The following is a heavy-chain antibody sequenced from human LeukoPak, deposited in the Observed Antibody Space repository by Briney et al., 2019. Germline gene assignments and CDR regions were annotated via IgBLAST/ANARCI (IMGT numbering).Heavy chain of an antibody. Sequence: GGSLRLSCAASGFTFSSFGIHWVRQAPGKGLEWVAVISDDGRTKYYAASVEGRFTISRDNSRNTLYLQMNSLRAEDTAVYYCAKEGYSGYVHNWFDPWGQGTLVTVSS. V-gene: IGHV3-30*18. CDR3: AKEGYSGYVHNWFDP. D-gene: IGHD5-12*01. J-gene: IGHJ5*02. CDR1: GFTFSSFG. CDR2: ISDDGRTK.